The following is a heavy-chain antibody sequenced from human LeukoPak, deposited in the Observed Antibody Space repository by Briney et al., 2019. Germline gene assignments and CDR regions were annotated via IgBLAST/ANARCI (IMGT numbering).Heavy chain of an antibody. CDR2: INHSGST. CDR1: GGSFSGYY. Sequence: SETLSLTCAVYGGSFSGYYWSWIRQPPGKGLEWIGEINHSGSTNYNPSLKSRVTISVDTSKNQFSLKLSSATAADTAVYYCAILPRDYWGQGTLVTVSS. CDR3: AILPRDY. V-gene: IGHV4-34*01. J-gene: IGHJ4*02.